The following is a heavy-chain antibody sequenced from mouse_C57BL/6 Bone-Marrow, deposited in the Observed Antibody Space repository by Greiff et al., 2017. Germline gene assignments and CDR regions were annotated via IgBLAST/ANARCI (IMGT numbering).Heavy chain of an antibody. D-gene: IGHD1-1*01. CDR1: GYTFTDYY. V-gene: IGHV1-26*01. J-gene: IGHJ2*01. CDR3: ARDDGSSYPNYFDY. Sequence: EVQLQQPGPELVKPGASVKISCKASGYTFTDYYMNWVKQSHGKSLEWIGDINPYNGGTSYNQKFKGKATLTVDKSSSTAYMEIRSLTSEDSAVYYWARDDGSSYPNYFDYWGQGTTLTVFS. CDR2: INPYNGGT.